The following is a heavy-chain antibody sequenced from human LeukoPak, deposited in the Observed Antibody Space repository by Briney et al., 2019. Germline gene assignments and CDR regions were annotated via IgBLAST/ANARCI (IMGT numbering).Heavy chain of an antibody. CDR3: AREGAVPAAGERAEFDY. Sequence: PGRSLRLSCAAPGFTFSSYAMHWVRQAPGKGLEWVAVISYDGSNKYYADSVKGRFTISRDNSKNTLYLQMNSLRAEDTAVYYCAREGAVPAAGERAEFDYWGQGTLVTVSS. D-gene: IGHD2-2*01. CDR2: ISYDGSNK. J-gene: IGHJ4*02. CDR1: GFTFSSYA. V-gene: IGHV3-30-3*01.